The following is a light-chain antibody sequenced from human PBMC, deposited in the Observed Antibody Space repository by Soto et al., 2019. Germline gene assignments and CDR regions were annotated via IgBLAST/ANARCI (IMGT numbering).Light chain of an antibody. CDR2: SAS. CDR3: QQYIKWPIT. CDR1: QSVSRF. V-gene: IGKV3-15*01. J-gene: IGKJ5*01. Sequence: EMVMTQSPATLSVSPGEIMTLSCGASQSVSRFLAWFQHKPGQAPRLLIYSASTRAIDIPDRFSGSGSGTEFTLTVSSLQSEDFAVYYCQQYIKWPITFGQGTRLEIK.